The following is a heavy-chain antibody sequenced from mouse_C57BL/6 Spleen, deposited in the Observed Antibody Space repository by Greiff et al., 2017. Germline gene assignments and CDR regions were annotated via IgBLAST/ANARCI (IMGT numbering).Heavy chain of an antibody. CDR2: LNPGSGGT. CDR1: GYAFTNYL. CDR3: ARGTPIREGRSSDYFDY. V-gene: IGHV1-54*01. D-gene: IGHD1-1*01. Sequence: VKLVESGAELVRPGTSVKVSCKASGYAFTNYLIEWVKQRPGQGLEWIGVLNPGSGGTNYNEKFKGKATLTADKSSSTAYMQLSSLTSEDSAVYFCARGTPIREGRSSDYFDYWGQGTTLTVSS. J-gene: IGHJ2*01.